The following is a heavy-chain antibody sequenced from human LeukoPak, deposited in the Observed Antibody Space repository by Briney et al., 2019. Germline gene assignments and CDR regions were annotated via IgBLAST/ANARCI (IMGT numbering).Heavy chain of an antibody. CDR2: IYYSGST. D-gene: IGHD3-3*01. J-gene: IGHJ6*03. CDR3: ARVYYDFWSGHRTNYYTDV. CDR1: GGSISSYY. Sequence: SETLSLTCTVSGGSISSYYWSWIRQPPGKGLEWIGYIYYSGSTNYNPSLKSRVTISVDTSKNQFSLKLSSVTAADTAVYYCARVYYDFWSGHRTNYYTDVWGKGTTVTVSS. V-gene: IGHV4-59*01.